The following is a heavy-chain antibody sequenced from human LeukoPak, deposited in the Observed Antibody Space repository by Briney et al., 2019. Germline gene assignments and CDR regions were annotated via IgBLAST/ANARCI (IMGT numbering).Heavy chain of an antibody. CDR3: ARGRRFLAWSPPSWFDP. V-gene: IGHV4-39*01. CDR2: INYSGST. J-gene: IGHJ5*02. D-gene: IGHD3-3*01. CDR1: GGSISSADYF. Sequence: SETLSLTCTVSGGSISSADYFWGWLRLPPGKGLEWIGSINYSGSTNYNPSLKSRVTISVDTSKNQFSLRLRSVTAADTAVYFCARGRRFLAWSPPSWFDPWGQGTLVTVSS.